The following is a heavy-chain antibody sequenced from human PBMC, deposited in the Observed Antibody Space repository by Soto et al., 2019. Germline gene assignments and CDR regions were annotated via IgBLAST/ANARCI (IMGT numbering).Heavy chain of an antibody. J-gene: IGHJ3*01. Sequence: EVQLVESGGGLVQPGRSLRLSCAASGFNFDDYAMHWVRQTPGKGPEWVSGINWESGSIGYADSVKGRFTISRDNAKNSLYLQMNSLRTEDTALYYCAKNGRAVEYDAFDFWGQGTMVTVSS. CDR1: GFNFDDYA. CDR2: INWESGSI. V-gene: IGHV3-9*01. CDR3: AKNGRAVEYDAFDF. D-gene: IGHD3-3*01.